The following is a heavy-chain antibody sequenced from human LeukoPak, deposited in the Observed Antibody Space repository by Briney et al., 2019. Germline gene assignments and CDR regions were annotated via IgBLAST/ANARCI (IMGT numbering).Heavy chain of an antibody. Sequence: SETLSLTCSVSGGSMISYYWSWIRQPPGKGLEWIASIYHTGTTRYNPSLTGRISVSVNTSTTQLSLKLSSVTAADTAVYYCARGSGWCSSSTCYHFDYWGQGRLVAVSS. CDR3: ARGSGWCSSSTCYHFDY. D-gene: IGHD2-2*01. V-gene: IGHV4-59*01. J-gene: IGHJ4*02. CDR2: IYHTGTT. CDR1: GGSMISYY.